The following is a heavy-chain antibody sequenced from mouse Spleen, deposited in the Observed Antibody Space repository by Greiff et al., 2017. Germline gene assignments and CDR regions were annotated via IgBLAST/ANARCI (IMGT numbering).Heavy chain of an antibody. CDR2: IWSGGST. D-gene: IGHD2-3*01. J-gene: IGHJ4*01. CDR3: ARTGGYYGDYAMDY. CDR1: GFSLTSYG. V-gene: IGHV2-2*02. Sequence: VKLVESGPGLVQPSQSLSITCTVSGFSLTSYGVHWVRQSPGKGLEWLGVIWSGGSTDYNAAFISRLSISKDNSKSQVFFKMNSLQANDTAIYYCARTGGYYGDYAMDYWGQGTSVTVSS.